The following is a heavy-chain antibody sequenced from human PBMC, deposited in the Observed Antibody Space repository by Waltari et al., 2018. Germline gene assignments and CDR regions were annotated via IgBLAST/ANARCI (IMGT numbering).Heavy chain of an antibody. CDR2: ISAYKGNT. CDR3: ARGGYYDSSGYAKAFDI. J-gene: IGHJ3*02. V-gene: IGHV1-18*01. D-gene: IGHD3-22*01. Sequence: QVQLVQSGAEVKKPGASVKVSCKASGYTFTSYGISWVRQAPGQGLEWLGWISAYKGNTNYAQKPQGRVTMTTDTSTSTAYMELRSLRSDDTAVYYWARGGYYDSSGYAKAFDIWGQGTMVTVSA. CDR1: GYTFTSYG.